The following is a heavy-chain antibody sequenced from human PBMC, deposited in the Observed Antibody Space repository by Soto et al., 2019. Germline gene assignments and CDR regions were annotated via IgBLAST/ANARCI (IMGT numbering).Heavy chain of an antibody. D-gene: IGHD5-12*01. CDR3: ARKNSGYAYYPDV. CDR1: GGSISRGGYY. J-gene: IGHJ6*03. V-gene: IGHV4-31*03. CDR2: IYYIGGT. Sequence: QVHLQESGPGLVTPSQTLSLTCTVSGGSISRGGYYWSWIRQHPGKGLEWIGFIYYIGGTYYNPSLKSRVTISVDTSENQFSLRLSSVTAADTAVYYCARKNSGYAYYPDVWRKGTTVTVSS.